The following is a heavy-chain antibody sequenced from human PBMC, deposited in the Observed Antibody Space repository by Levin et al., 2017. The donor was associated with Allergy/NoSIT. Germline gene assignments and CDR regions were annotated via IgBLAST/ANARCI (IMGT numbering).Heavy chain of an antibody. CDR3: TSSRELLFGS. D-gene: IGHD1-26*01. Sequence: SSPTLSLPCAVYGGSFRAYYWSWIRQPPGKGLEWIGEINHSGSTNYNPSLKSRVTISVDTSKNQFSLKLSSVTAADTAVYYCTSSRELLFGSWGQGTLVTVSS. J-gene: IGHJ4*02. CDR2: INHSGST. CDR1: GGSFRAYY. V-gene: IGHV4-34*01.